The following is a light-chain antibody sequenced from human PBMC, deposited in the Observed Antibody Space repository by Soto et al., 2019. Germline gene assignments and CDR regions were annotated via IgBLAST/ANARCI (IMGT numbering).Light chain of an antibody. CDR2: KAS. Sequence: DILMTHSPATLSASVGDRVTITCRASQSIRSYLAWYQQKSGKVPKLLIYKASTLENGVPSRFSGSGSGTEFTLTISGLQPDDFATYYCQQYNAFWTFGQGTKVDIK. CDR3: QQYNAFWT. V-gene: IGKV1-5*03. J-gene: IGKJ1*01. CDR1: QSIRSY.